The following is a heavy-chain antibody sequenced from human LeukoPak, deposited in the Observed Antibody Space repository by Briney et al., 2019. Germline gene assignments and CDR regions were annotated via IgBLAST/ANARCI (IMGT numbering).Heavy chain of an antibody. Sequence: SETLPLTCAVSGYSISSGYYWGWIRQPPGKGLEWIGSIYHSGSTYYNPSLKSRVTISVNTSKNQFSLKLSSVIAADTAVYYCARREGSKDKIDYWGQGTLVTVSS. J-gene: IGHJ4*02. CDR2: IYHSGST. CDR3: ARREGSKDKIDY. D-gene: IGHD2-15*01. CDR1: GYSISSGYY. V-gene: IGHV4-38-2*01.